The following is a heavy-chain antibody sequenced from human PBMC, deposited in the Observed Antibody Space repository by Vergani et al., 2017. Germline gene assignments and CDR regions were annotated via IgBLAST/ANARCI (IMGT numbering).Heavy chain of an antibody. Sequence: QVQLVQSGAEVKKPGASVKVFCQSSGIPFTSQTFSWVRQAPGQGLEWLGWISAFNGNTVSAQRLQGRVTLTRDTSTSTTYVEVRGLRSDDTAVYYCARNLRINMVRGAPPLGDWGQGTLVTVSS. CDR2: ISAFNGNT. CDR3: ARNLRINMVRGAPPLGD. D-gene: IGHD3-10*01. CDR1: GIPFTSQT. J-gene: IGHJ4*02. V-gene: IGHV1-18*01.